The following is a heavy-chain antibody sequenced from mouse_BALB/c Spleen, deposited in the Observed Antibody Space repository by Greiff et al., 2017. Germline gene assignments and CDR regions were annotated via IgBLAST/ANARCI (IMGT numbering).Heavy chain of an antibody. CDR1: GFTFSDYY. CDR2: ISDGGSYT. J-gene: IGHJ3*01. V-gene: IGHV5-4*02. D-gene: IGHD2-4*01. Sequence: DVKLQESGGGLVKPGGSLKLSCAASGFTFSDYYMYWVRQTPEKRLEWVATISDGGSYTYYPDSVKGRFTISRDNAKNNLYLQMSSLKSEDTAMYYCARGDYDGFAYWGQGTLVTVSA. CDR3: ARGDYDGFAY.